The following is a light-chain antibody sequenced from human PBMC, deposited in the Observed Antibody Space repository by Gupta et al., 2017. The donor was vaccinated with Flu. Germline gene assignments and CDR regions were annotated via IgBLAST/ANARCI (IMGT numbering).Light chain of an antibody. V-gene: IGKV1-27*01. J-gene: IGKJ1*01. CDR1: QGVSNY. CDR2: AAS. Sequence: PSSLSASVGDRVTITCRASQGVSNYLAWYQVKPGKVPKLLIYAASTLQSGVPSRFSGSGSGTDFTLTISSLQPEDVASYYCQKYNAAPRTFGQGTNVEVK. CDR3: QKYNAAPRT.